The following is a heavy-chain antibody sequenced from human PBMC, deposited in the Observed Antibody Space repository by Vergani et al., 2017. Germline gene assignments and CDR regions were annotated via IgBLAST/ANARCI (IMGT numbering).Heavy chain of an antibody. CDR3: SRDHDMYYDILTGYMPDY. V-gene: IGHV3-23*04. D-gene: IGHD3-9*01. CDR1: GFTFSSYA. CDR2: ISGSGGST. J-gene: IGHJ4*02. Sequence: EVQLVESGGGLVQPGGSLRLSCAASGFTFSSYAMSWVRQAPGKGLEWVSAISGSGGSTYYADSVKGRFTISRDNSKNTLYLQRNSLRAEDTAVYYCSRDHDMYYDILTGYMPDYWGQGTLVTVSS.